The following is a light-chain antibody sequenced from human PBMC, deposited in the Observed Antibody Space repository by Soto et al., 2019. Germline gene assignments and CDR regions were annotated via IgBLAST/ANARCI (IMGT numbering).Light chain of an antibody. CDR2: DAS. Sequence: EIVLTQSPATLSLSPGERATLSCRASQSVSDFLSWYQQRPGQAPRLLIYDASNRAAGVPARFSGSGSGTDFTLTISSLEPEDFAVYYCQQRTNWRLTFGGGTRVDIK. V-gene: IGKV3-11*01. J-gene: IGKJ4*01. CDR1: QSVSDF. CDR3: QQRTNWRLT.